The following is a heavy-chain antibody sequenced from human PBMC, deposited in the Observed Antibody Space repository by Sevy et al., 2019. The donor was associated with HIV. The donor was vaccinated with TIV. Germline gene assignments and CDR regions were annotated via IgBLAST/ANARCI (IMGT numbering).Heavy chain of an antibody. V-gene: IGHV3-7*03. D-gene: IGHD1-1*01. CDR3: ARDRAYNRFDY. CDR1: GFSFSSSW. J-gene: IGHJ4*02. Sequence: GGSLRLSCAASGFSFSSSWMTWVRQAPGQGLEWLANINEDGSTKNYMYTVRGRFTISRVNAKNWLYMQMNNLRADDTAIYYCARDRAYNRFDYWGQGTLVTVSS. CDR2: INEDGSTK.